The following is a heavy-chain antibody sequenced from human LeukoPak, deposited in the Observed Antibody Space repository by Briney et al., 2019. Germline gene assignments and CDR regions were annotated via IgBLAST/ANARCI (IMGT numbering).Heavy chain of an antibody. CDR2: ISPDGNRE. V-gene: IGHV3-7*01. J-gene: IGHJ4*02. CDR3: ASTFPYCSSGTCAL. D-gene: IGHD2-15*01. Sequence: PGGSLRLSCAAPGLTFSSYWMTWVRQGPGKGLEWVATISPDGNRENYVDSVKGRFSISRDNAKNSLFLQMRSLRAEDTAMYYCASTFPYCSSGTCALGGQGTLVTVSP. CDR1: GLTFSSYW.